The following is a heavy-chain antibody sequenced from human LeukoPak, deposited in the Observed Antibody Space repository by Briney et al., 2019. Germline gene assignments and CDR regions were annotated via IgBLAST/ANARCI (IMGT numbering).Heavy chain of an antibody. Sequence: ASVKVSCKVSGYTLTELSMHWVRQAPGKGLEWMGGFDPEDGETIYAQKFQGRVTMTEDTSTDTAYMELSSLRSEDTAVYYCATGPLWYSSGWLPFDPWGQGTLVTVSS. D-gene: IGHD6-19*01. CDR2: FDPEDGET. V-gene: IGHV1-24*01. CDR3: ATGPLWYSSGWLPFDP. CDR1: GYTLTELS. J-gene: IGHJ5*02.